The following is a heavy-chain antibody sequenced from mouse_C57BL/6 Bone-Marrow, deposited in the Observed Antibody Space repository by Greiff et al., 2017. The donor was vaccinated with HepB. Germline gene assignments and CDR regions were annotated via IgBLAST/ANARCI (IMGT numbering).Heavy chain of an antibody. Sequence: EVQGVESGGDLVKPGGSLKLSCAASGFTFSSYGMSWVRQTPDKRLEWVATISSGGSYTYYPDSVKGRFTISRDNAKNTLYLQMSSLKSEDTAMYYCARGTLYYFDYWGQGTTLTVSS. CDR1: GFTFSSYG. J-gene: IGHJ2*01. CDR2: ISSGGSYT. D-gene: IGHD3-3*01. V-gene: IGHV5-6*01. CDR3: ARGTLYYFDY.